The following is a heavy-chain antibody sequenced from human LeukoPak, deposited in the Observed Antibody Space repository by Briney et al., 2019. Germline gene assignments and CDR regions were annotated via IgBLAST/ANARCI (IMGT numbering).Heavy chain of an antibody. V-gene: IGHV4-39*07. J-gene: IGHJ2*01. Sequence: PSETLSLTCTVSGGSISSSSYYWGWIRQPPGKGLEWIGSIYYSGSTYYNPSLKSRVTISVDTSKNQFSLKLSSVTAADTAVYYCARDPRKNWHFDLWGRGTLVTVSS. CDR3: ARDPRKNWHFDL. CDR1: GGSISSSSYY. CDR2: IYYSGST.